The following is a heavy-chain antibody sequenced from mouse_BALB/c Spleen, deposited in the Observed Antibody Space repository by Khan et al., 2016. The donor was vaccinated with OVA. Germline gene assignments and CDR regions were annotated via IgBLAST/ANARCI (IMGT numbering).Heavy chain of an antibody. Sequence: QVQLKESGAELARPGASVKMSCKASGYTFTSYTIHWIKLRPGQGLEWIGYINPSNGYTNYNQKFKDKATLTADKSSTTAYMELSSLTSDDSALYNCVRDGAYHRNDGWFAYWGQGTLFTVSA. CDR2: INPSNGYT. V-gene: IGHV1-4*01. CDR3: VRDGAYHRNDGWFAY. J-gene: IGHJ3*01. CDR1: GYTFTSYT. D-gene: IGHD2-14*01.